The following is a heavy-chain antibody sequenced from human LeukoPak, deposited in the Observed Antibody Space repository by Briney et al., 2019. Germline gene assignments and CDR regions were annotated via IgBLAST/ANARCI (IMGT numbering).Heavy chain of an antibody. J-gene: IGHJ4*02. CDR2: ISYGGSNK. CDR1: GFTFSHFA. D-gene: IGHD4-17*01. Sequence: GRSLRLSCAASGFTFSHFAMHWVRQAPGKGLEWVAVISYGGSNKYYADSVKGRLTISRDNSKNTLYLQMNSLRAEDTAVYYCAREEYGEYYFDYWGQGTLVTVSS. CDR3: AREEYGEYYFDY. V-gene: IGHV3-30-3*01.